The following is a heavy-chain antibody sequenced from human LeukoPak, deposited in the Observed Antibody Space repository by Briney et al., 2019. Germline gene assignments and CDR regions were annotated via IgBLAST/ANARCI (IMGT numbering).Heavy chain of an antibody. CDR1: GFTFSAYA. J-gene: IGHJ6*02. V-gene: IGHV3-23*01. Sequence: GGSLRLSCGASGFTFSAYAMPWVRQAPGKGLEWVSAISGSGGSTYYADSVKGRFTISRDNSKNTLYLQMNSLRAEDTAVYYCAKQPIAAAGKGLYYYYGMDVWGQGTTVTVSS. CDR2: ISGSGGST. D-gene: IGHD6-13*01. CDR3: AKQPIAAAGKGLYYYYGMDV.